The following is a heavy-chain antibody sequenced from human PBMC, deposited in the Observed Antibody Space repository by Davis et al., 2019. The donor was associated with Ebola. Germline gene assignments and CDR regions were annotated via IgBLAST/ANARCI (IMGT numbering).Heavy chain of an antibody. Sequence: PSETLSLTCTVSGGSISSYYWSWIRQPPGKGLEWIGYIYYSGSTNYNPSLKSRVTISVDTSKNQFSLKLSSVTAADTAVYYCARGGYDSSGYHPFSDYWGQGTLVTVSS. J-gene: IGHJ4*02. CDR1: GGSISSYY. D-gene: IGHD3-22*01. CDR3: ARGGYDSSGYHPFSDY. V-gene: IGHV4-59*01. CDR2: IYYSGST.